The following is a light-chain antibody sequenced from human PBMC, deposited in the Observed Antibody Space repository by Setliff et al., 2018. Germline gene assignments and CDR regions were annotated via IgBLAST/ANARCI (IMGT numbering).Light chain of an antibody. J-gene: IGLJ3*02. Sequence: QSVLTQPASVSGSPGQSITISCTGTASDVGAYNFVSWYQQHPGKAPNLIIYDVNNRPAGVSNRFSGSKSGNTASLTISGPQAEDEADYYCCSHTTSSSWVFGGGTK. CDR1: ASDVGAYNF. V-gene: IGLV2-14*01. CDR3: CSHTTSSSWV. CDR2: DVN.